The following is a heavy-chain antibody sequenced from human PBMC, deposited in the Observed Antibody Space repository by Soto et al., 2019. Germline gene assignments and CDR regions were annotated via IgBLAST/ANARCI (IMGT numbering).Heavy chain of an antibody. Sequence: GGSLRLSCAASGFTSSSYSMNWVRQAPGKGLEWVSYISSSSSTIYYADSVKGRFTISRDNAKNPLYLQMNSLRAEDTAVYYCARVVVPAARLDYYYYMDVWGKGTTVTVSS. J-gene: IGHJ6*03. D-gene: IGHD2-2*01. CDR3: ARVVVPAARLDYYYYMDV. CDR2: ISSSSSTI. CDR1: GFTSSSYS. V-gene: IGHV3-48*01.